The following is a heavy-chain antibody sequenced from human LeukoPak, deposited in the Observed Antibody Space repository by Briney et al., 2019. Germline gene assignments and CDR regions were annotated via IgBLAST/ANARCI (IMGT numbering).Heavy chain of an antibody. CDR3: AREVIAGGYFDY. J-gene: IGHJ4*02. V-gene: IGHV4-30-4*01. CDR1: GGSIRSGDYY. D-gene: IGHD2-21*01. CDR2: IYYSGST. Sequence: PSETLSLTCTVSGGSIRSGDYYWSWIRQPPGKGLEWIGYIYYSGSTYYNPSLKSRVTISVDTSKNQFSLKLSSVTAADTAVYYCAREVIAGGYFDYWGQGTLVTVSS.